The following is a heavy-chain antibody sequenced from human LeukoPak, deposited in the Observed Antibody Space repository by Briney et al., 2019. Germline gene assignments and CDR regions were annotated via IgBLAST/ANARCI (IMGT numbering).Heavy chain of an antibody. J-gene: IGHJ6*03. Sequence: SQTLSLTCTVSGGSISSGHYYWTWIRQHPGKGLEWIGYIYYRGNTYSNPSLTGRLTISVDTSKNQFSLRLSSVTAADTAVYYCARSSVTADDFYYYYMDVWGKGPRSPSP. CDR2: IYYRGNT. D-gene: IGHD1-20*01. V-gene: IGHV4-31*03. CDR3: ARSSVTADDFYYYYMDV. CDR1: GGSISSGHYY.